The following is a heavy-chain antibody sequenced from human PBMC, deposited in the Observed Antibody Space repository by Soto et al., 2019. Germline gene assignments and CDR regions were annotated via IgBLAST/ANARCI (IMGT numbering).Heavy chain of an antibody. J-gene: IGHJ4*02. CDR2: INPNSDDT. V-gene: IGHV1-2*04. CDR3: ARAKYDFWGSYQTYFDY. D-gene: IGHD3-3*01. Sequence: QVQLVQSGAEVKKPGASVKVSCKASGYTFTGYYMHWVRQAPGQGLEWMGWINPNSDDTNYAQKFQGWVTMTRDTSISTAYMELSRLRSDDTAVYYCARAKYDFWGSYQTYFDYWGQGTLVTVSS. CDR1: GYTFTGYY.